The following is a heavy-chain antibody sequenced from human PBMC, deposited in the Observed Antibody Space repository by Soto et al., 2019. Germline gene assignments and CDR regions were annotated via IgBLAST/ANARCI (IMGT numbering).Heavy chain of an antibody. CDR2: IYYSGST. Sequence: PSETLSLTCTVSGGSISSGDYYWSWVRQHPGKGLEWIGYIYYSGSTYYNPALKSRVTISVDTSKNQFSLKLSSVTAADTAVYYCAFTKGGQLGLGYWGQGTLVTVSS. J-gene: IGHJ4*02. D-gene: IGHD6-13*01. CDR1: GGSISSGDYY. CDR3: AFTKGGQLGLGY. V-gene: IGHV4-30-4*01.